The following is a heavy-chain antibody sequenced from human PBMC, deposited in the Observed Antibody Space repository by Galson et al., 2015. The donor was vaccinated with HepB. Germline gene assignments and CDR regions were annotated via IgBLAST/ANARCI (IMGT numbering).Heavy chain of an antibody. CDR1: GFTFSSYG. Sequence: SLRLSCAASGFTFSSYGMHWVRQAPGKGLEWVAVISYDGSNKYYADSVKGRFTISRDNSKNTLYLQMNSLRAEDTAVYYCANNGYSLFDYWGQGTLVTVSS. V-gene: IGHV3-30*18. J-gene: IGHJ4*02. CDR3: ANNGYSLFDY. D-gene: IGHD3-22*01. CDR2: ISYDGSNK.